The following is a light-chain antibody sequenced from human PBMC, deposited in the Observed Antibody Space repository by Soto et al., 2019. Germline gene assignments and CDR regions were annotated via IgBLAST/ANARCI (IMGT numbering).Light chain of an antibody. CDR1: SSDVGNYYV. Sequence: QSVLTQPASVSGSPGQSITISCTGTSSDVGNYYVVSWYQQHPDKAPKVIIFEGNKRPSGVSHRFSGYKSGNTASLTISGLHAEDEADYYCSANAGGSTLVFGGGTKLTVL. CDR3: SANAGGSTLV. CDR2: EGN. V-gene: IGLV2-23*01. J-gene: IGLJ2*01.